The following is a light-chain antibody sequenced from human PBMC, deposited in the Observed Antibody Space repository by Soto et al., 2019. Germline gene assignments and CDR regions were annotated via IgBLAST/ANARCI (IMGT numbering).Light chain of an antibody. J-gene: IGLJ2*01. V-gene: IGLV2-8*01. CDR3: NSYGGRNNYVI. CDR1: SSDVGGYNY. CDR2: DVS. Sequence: QSALTQPPSASGSPGQSVTISCTGTSSDVGGYNYVSWYQQHPGKAPQLIIYDVSKRPSGVPDRFSGSKSGNTASLTVSGLQAEDEADYFCNSYGGRNNYVIFGGGTKLTVL.